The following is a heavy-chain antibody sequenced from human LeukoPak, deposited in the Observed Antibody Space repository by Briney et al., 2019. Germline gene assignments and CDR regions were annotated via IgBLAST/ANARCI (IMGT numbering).Heavy chain of an antibody. J-gene: IGHJ4*02. Sequence: GASVKVSCKASGGTFSSYAISWVRQAPGQGLEWMGRIVPIFGTANYAQKFQGRVTITTDESTSTAYMELSSLRSEDTAVYYCAREDIVVVPAANLLWGQGTLVTVSS. D-gene: IGHD2-2*01. CDR3: AREDIVVVPAANLL. V-gene: IGHV1-69*05. CDR1: GGTFSSYA. CDR2: IVPIFGTA.